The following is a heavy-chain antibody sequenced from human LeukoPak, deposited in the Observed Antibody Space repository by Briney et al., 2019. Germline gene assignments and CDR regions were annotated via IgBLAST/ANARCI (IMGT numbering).Heavy chain of an antibody. V-gene: IGHV1-2*02. Sequence: GASVEVSCKASGYTFTGYYMHWVRQAPGQGLEWMGWINPNSGGTNYAQKFQGRVTMTRDTSISTAYMELSRLKSDDTAVYYCARGSRHYYDSSGSSNWFDPWGQGTLVTVSS. CDR1: GYTFTGYY. CDR3: ARGSRHYYDSSGSSNWFDP. CDR2: INPNSGGT. D-gene: IGHD3-22*01. J-gene: IGHJ5*02.